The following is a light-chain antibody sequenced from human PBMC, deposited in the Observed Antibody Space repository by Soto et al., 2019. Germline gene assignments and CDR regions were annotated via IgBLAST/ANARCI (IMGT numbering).Light chain of an antibody. V-gene: IGKV3-15*01. J-gene: IGKJ4*01. CDR2: GAS. CDR1: QSLNSD. CDR3: QQYNSWPLT. Sequence: ETVMTPSPATLSMSPGDRATLSCRASQSLNSDLAWYQQKPGQAPSLLIYGASTRATGIPGRFSGSGSGTEFTLTISSLQSEDFAVYYCQQYNSWPLTFGGGTKV.